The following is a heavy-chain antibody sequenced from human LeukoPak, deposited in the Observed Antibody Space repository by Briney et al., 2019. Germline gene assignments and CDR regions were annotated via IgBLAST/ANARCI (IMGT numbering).Heavy chain of an antibody. Sequence: GGSLRLSCAASGFTFSTYSMNWVHQAPGKGLEWVSSISRNSRYIYYADSMRGRFTISRDNAKNSLYPQMNSLKPEDTAVYYCARVAEAAAFDSWGQGTLVTVSS. V-gene: IGHV3-21*06. CDR2: ISRNSRYI. CDR3: ARVAEAAAFDS. J-gene: IGHJ4*02. D-gene: IGHD6-13*01. CDR1: GFTFSTYS.